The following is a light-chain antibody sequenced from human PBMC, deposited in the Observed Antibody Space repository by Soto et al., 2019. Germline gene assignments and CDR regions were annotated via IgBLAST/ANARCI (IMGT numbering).Light chain of an antibody. CDR2: DAS. CDR3: QQNDNLPPT. CDR1: QTIDTY. J-gene: IGKJ5*01. Sequence: DIQLTQSPSSLSASVGDRVTITCRASQTIDTYLNWYQQKPGKAPKLLIYDASNLETGVPSRFTGSGSGTDFTFTITSLQPEDFATYYCQQNDNLPPTFGGGTRLEIK. V-gene: IGKV1-33*01.